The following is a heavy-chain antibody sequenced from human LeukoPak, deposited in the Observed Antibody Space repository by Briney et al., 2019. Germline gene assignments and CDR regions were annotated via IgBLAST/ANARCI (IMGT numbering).Heavy chain of an antibody. CDR3: ARARGHYKYFFDY. CDR1: GGSISSGAYY. D-gene: IGHD3-22*01. Sequence: SETLSLTCSVSGGSISSGAYYWSWIRQHPGKGLEWIGYIYNSGRTFYNPSLKSRLTISVDTSKSQFSLKLSSVTAADTAVYYCARARGHYKYFFDYWGQGALVTVSS. CDR2: IYNSGRT. V-gene: IGHV4-31*03. J-gene: IGHJ4*02.